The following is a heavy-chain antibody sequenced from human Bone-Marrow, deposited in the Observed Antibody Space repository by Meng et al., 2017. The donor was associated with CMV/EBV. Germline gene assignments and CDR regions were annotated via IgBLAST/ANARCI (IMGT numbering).Heavy chain of an antibody. D-gene: IGHD3-10*01. V-gene: IGHV3-23*01. CDR1: EFTFSSYA. Sequence: GESLKISCAASEFTFSSYAMSWVRQAPGKGLEWVSAISGSGGSTYYADSVKGRFTISRDNSKNTLYLQMSSLRAEYTVVYYCASAGSLLWFGESLGYWGQGTLVTVSS. J-gene: IGHJ4*02. CDR3: ASAGSLLWFGESLGY. CDR2: ISGSGGST.